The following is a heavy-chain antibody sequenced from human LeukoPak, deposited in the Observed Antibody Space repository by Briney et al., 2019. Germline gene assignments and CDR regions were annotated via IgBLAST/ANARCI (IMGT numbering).Heavy chain of an antibody. CDR3: ARDLEGPRGGTLNYYDSSGDSSYYYYYMDV. Sequence: ASVKVSCKASGYTFTSYYMHWVRQAPGQGLEWMGIINPSGGSTSYAQKFQGRVTMTRDMSTSTVYMELSSLRSEDTAVYYCARDLEGPRGGTLNYYDSSGDSSYYYYYMDVWGKGTTVTVSS. D-gene: IGHD3-22*01. CDR2: INPSGGST. J-gene: IGHJ6*03. CDR1: GYTFTSYY. V-gene: IGHV1-46*01.